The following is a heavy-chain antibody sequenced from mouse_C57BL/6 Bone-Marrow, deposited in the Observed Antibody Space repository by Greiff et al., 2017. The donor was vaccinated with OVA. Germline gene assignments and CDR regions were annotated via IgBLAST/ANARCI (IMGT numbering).Heavy chain of an antibody. CDR2: ISNGGGST. CDR3: ARHEATVPLDY. V-gene: IGHV5-12*01. J-gene: IGHJ2*01. D-gene: IGHD1-1*01. Sequence: EVKLMESGGGLVQPGGSLKLSCAASGFTFSDYYMYWVRQTPEKRLEWVAYISNGGGSTYYPDTVKGRFTISRDNAKNTLYLQMSRLKSEDTAMYYCARHEATVPLDYWGQGTTLTVSS. CDR1: GFTFSDYY.